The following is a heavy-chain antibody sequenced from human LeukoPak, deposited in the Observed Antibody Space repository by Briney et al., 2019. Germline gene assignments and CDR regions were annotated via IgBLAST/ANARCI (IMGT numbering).Heavy chain of an antibody. J-gene: IGHJ4*02. CDR2: ISGSGGGT. Sequence: GGSLRLSCAASGFTFSNYAMNWVRQAPGKGLEWVSGISGSGGGTYYADSLRGRFTIPRGNSKNTQSLQMNSLRAEDTAVYYCLGYCSGGNCYSGGYWGQGTLVTVSS. CDR3: LGYCSGGNCYSGGY. D-gene: IGHD2-15*01. CDR1: GFTFSNYA. V-gene: IGHV3-23*01.